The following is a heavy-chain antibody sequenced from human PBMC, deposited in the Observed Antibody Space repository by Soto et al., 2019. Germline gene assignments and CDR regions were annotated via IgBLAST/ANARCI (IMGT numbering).Heavy chain of an antibody. CDR2: ISYDGSKK. D-gene: IGHD3-22*01. CDR1: GFTFSSYG. Sequence: PGGSLRLSCAASGFTFSSYGMHWVRQAPGKGLEWVAVISYDGSKKYYADSVKGRFTIFRDNPKNTLDLQMNSLRAEDTAVYYCAKADSSGYYGFDYWGQGALVTVSS. J-gene: IGHJ4*02. V-gene: IGHV3-30*18. CDR3: AKADSSGYYGFDY.